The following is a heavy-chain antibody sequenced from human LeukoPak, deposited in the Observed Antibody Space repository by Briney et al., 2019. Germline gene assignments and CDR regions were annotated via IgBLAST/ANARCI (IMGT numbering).Heavy chain of an antibody. CDR1: GGSISSSSYY. J-gene: IGHJ1*01. CDR3: AKDGDGDYAEYFQQ. Sequence: ETLSLTCTVSGGSISSSSYYWGWIRQAPGKGLEWVSAISGSSGDTYYADSVKGRFTISRDNSKNTLDLQMNSLRAEDTAVYYCAKDGDGDYAEYFQQWGQGTLVTVSS. V-gene: IGHV3-23*01. CDR2: ISGSSGDT. D-gene: IGHD4-17*01.